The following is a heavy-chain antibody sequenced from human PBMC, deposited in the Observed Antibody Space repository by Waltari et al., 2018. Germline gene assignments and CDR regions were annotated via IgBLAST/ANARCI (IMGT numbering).Heavy chain of an antibody. J-gene: IGHJ4*02. CDR2: IYYSGST. V-gene: IGHV4-39*07. D-gene: IGHD3-22*01. CDR3: ARDFRGYYDSSGSYYFDY. CDR1: GGSISSSSYY. Sequence: QLQLQESGPGLVKPSETLSLPCTVSGGSISSSSYYWGWIRQPPGKGLEWIGSIYYSGSTYYNPSLKSRVTISVDTSKNQFSLKLSSVTAADTAVYYCARDFRGYYDSSGSYYFDYWGQGTLVTVSS.